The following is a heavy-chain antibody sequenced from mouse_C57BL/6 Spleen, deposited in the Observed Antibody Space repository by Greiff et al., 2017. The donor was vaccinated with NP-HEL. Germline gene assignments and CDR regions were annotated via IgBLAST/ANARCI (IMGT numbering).Heavy chain of an antibody. J-gene: IGHJ3*01. CDR3: ARETLYYSNPFAY. CDR1: GFTFSSYA. Sequence: EVQLVESGGGLVKPGGSLKLSCAASGFTFSSYAMSWVRQTPEKRLEWVATISDGGSYTYYPDNVKGRFTISRDNAKNNLYLQMSHLKSEDTAMYYCARETLYYSNPFAYWGQGTLVTVSA. V-gene: IGHV5-4*01. D-gene: IGHD2-5*01. CDR2: ISDGGSYT.